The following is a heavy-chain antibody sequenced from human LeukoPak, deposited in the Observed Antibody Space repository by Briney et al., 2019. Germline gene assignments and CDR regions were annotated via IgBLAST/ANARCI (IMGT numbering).Heavy chain of an antibody. J-gene: IGHJ4*02. V-gene: IGHV3-30-3*01. CDR3: ARGVYAASSWYYFDY. CDR2: ISYDGSNK. D-gene: IGHD6-13*01. Sequence: GGSLRLSCAASGFTFSSYAMHWVRQAPGKGLEWVAVISYDGSNKYYADSVKGRFTISRDNSKNTLYLQMNSLRAEDTAVYYCARGVYAASSWYYFDYWGQGTLVTVSS. CDR1: GFTFSSYA.